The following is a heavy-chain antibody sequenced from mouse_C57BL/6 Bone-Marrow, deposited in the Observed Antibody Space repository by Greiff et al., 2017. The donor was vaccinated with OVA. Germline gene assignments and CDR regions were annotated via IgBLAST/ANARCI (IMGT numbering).Heavy chain of an antibody. J-gene: IGHJ1*03. CDR1: GFTFSDYY. V-gene: IGHV5-16*01. CDR3: AREGSHYYGSSSHWYFDV. CDR2: INYDGSST. Sequence: EVQLVESEGGLVQPGRSMKLSCTASGFTFSDYYMAWVRQVPEKGLEWVANINYDGSSTYYLDSLKSRFIISRDNAKNILYLQMSSLKSEDTATYYCAREGSHYYGSSSHWYFDVWGTGTTVTVSS. D-gene: IGHD1-1*01.